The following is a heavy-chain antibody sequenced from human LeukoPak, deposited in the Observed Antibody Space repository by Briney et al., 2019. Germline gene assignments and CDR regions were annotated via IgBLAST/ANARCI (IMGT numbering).Heavy chain of an antibody. Sequence: PGGSLRLSCAASGFTFSSFSMNWVRQAPGKGLEWVSNISSSSSTIYYADSVKGRFTISRDNAKNSLYLQMNSLRAEDTAVYYCARDSYGSGSYYRIDYWGQGTLVTVSS. J-gene: IGHJ4*02. CDR2: ISSSSSTI. CDR1: GFTFSSFS. D-gene: IGHD3-10*01. CDR3: ARDSYGSGSYYRIDY. V-gene: IGHV3-48*04.